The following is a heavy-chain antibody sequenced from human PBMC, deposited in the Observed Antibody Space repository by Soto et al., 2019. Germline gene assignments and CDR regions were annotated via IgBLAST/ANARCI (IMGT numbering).Heavy chain of an antibody. CDR3: ARGFSSSWARFVDY. CDR1: GGSISSYY. CDR2: IYYSGST. V-gene: IGHV4-59*08. Sequence: SETLSLTCTVSGGSISSYYWSWIRQPPGKGLEWIGYIYYSGSTNYNPSLKSRVTISVDTSKNQFSLKLSSVTAPDTAVYYCARGFSSSWARFVDYWGQGTLVTVSS. D-gene: IGHD6-13*01. J-gene: IGHJ4*02.